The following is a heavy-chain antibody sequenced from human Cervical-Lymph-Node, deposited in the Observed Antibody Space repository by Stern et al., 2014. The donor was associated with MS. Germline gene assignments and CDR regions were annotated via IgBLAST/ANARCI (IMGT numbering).Heavy chain of an antibody. D-gene: IGHD1-26*01. Sequence: QVQLVQSAAEVKKPGASVKVSCKSFGYTFTDYYFHWVRQAPGQGLEWMGRIYPKSGDSISAPKFQGRVIMTRDTSIRTLYLELNRLRPDDTAVYYCARGLGATAFDFWGQGTLATVSS. CDR3: ARGLGATAFDF. CDR1: GYTFTDYY. J-gene: IGHJ4*02. V-gene: IGHV1-2*06. CDR2: IYPKSGDS.